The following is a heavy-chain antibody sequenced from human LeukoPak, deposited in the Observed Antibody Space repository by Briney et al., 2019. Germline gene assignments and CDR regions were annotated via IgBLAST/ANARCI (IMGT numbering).Heavy chain of an antibody. J-gene: IGHJ4*02. D-gene: IGHD3-22*01. V-gene: IGHV3-23*01. CDR1: GFTFSSSA. CDR3: ASEGYDSSGYWIRIDY. CDR2: ISGSGSGGST. Sequence: GGSLRLSCAASGFTFSSSAMSWVRQAPGKGLEWVSNISGSGSGGSTYYADSVMGRFTISRDNSKNTLYLQLNSLSADDTAVYYCASEGYDSSGYWIRIDYWGQGTLVTVSS.